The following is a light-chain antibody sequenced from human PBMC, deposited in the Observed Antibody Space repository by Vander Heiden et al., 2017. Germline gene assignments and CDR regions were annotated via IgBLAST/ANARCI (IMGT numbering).Light chain of an antibody. CDR2: GNS. V-gene: IGLV1-40*01. J-gene: IGLJ3*02. CDR3: QSYDSSLSGYWV. Sequence: QSALTPPPSVSGAPGQRVTISCTGSSSNIGAGYDVHWYQQLPGTAPKLLIYGNSNRPSGVPDRFSGSKAGTSASLAITGLQAEDEADYYCQSYDSSLSGYWVFGGGTKLTVL. CDR1: SSNIGAGYD.